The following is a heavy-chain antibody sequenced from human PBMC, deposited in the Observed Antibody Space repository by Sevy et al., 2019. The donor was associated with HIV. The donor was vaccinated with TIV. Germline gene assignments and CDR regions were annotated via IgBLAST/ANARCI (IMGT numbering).Heavy chain of an antibody. Sequence: GGSLRLSCAASGFTFSSYSMNWVRQAPGKGLEWVSSISSSSSYIYYADSVKGRFTISRDNAKNSLYLQMNSLRAEDTAVYYCAREYYDFCSGHSHGGGDIWGQGTMVTVSS. V-gene: IGHV3-21*01. CDR2: ISSSSSYI. J-gene: IGHJ3*02. CDR3: AREYYDFCSGHSHGGGDI. CDR1: GFTFSSYS. D-gene: IGHD3-3*01.